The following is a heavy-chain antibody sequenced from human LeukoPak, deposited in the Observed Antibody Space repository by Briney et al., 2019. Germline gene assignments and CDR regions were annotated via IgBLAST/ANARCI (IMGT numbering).Heavy chain of an antibody. Sequence: GGSLRLSCAASGFTFSSYWMSWVRQAPGKGLEWGANIKEDGSEKDYVDSVKGRFTISRDNAKNSLYLQMNSLRAEDTAVYYCAKHYDFWSGYGSNWFDPWGQEILVTVSS. D-gene: IGHD3-3*01. V-gene: IGHV3-7*01. CDR2: IKEDGSEK. CDR1: GFTFSSYW. J-gene: IGHJ5*02. CDR3: AKHYDFWSGYGSNWFDP.